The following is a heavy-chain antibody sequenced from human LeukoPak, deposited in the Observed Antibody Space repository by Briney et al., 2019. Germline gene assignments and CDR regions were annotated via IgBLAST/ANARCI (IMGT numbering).Heavy chain of an antibody. CDR2: ISGSGGST. CDR3: AKFGVATLLPHFDY. Sequence: PGGSLRLSCAASGFTVSAYAMAWVRQAPGKGLEWVSAISGSGGSTYYADSVKGRFTISRDNSKNTLYLQMNSLRAEDTAVYYCAKFGVATLLPHFDYWGQGTLVTVSS. J-gene: IGHJ4*02. V-gene: IGHV3-23*01. D-gene: IGHD5-12*01. CDR1: GFTVSAYA.